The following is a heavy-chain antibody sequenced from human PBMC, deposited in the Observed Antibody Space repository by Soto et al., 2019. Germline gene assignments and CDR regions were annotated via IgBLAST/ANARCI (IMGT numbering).Heavy chain of an antibody. CDR2: IYYSGST. J-gene: IGHJ6*02. V-gene: IGHV4-59*01. CDR3: ARYYYGSGSPEGIYGMDV. CDR1: GGSISSYY. Sequence: PSETLSLTCTVSGGSISSYYWSWIRQPPGKGLEWIGYIYYSGSTNYNPSLKSRVTISVDTSKNQFSLKLSSVTAADTAVYYCARYYYGSGSPEGIYGMDVWGQGTTVTVSS. D-gene: IGHD3-10*01.